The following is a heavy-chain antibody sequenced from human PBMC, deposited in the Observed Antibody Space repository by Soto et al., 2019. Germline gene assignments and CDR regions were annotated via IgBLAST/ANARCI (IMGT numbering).Heavy chain of an antibody. CDR1: GYTFTSFG. Sequence: ASVKVSCKASGYTFTSFGISWVRQATGQGLEWMGWISAYNGNTNYAQKLQGRVTMTTDTSTSTAYMELRSLRSDDTAVYYCARAPDSSSWYESLYYYYGMDVWGQGTTVTVSS. CDR3: ARAPDSSSWYESLYYYYGMDV. J-gene: IGHJ6*02. V-gene: IGHV1-18*01. D-gene: IGHD6-13*01. CDR2: ISAYNGNT.